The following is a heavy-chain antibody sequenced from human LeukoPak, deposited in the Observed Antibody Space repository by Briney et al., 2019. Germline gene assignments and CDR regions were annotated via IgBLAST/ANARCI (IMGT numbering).Heavy chain of an antibody. CDR1: GGSMNKYY. J-gene: IGHJ2*01. CDR3: ARDRKWELLRYFDL. CDR2: IYYSGTT. D-gene: IGHD1-26*01. V-gene: IGHV4-59*12. Sequence: SETLSLTCTVSGGSMNKYYWNWIRQPPGKGLEWIGYIYYSGTTNYNPSLKSRVTMSVDTSKNQFSLKLSSVTAADTAVYYCARDRKWELLRYFDLWGRGTLVTVSS.